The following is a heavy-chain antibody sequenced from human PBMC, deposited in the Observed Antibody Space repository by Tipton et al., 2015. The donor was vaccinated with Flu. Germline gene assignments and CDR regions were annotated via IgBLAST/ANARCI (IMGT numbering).Heavy chain of an antibody. CDR3: AKLWAPSLET. Sequence: QLVQSGAEMRKPGASVKISCKTSGYAFSTYDINWVRLAPGLGLQWIGYMNPSSGNAGYAQTFQGRVSMTRDMSTSTAYLELTNLKSEDTAVYYCAKLWAPSLETWGQGTLVTVSS. D-gene: IGHD3-3*01. J-gene: IGHJ5*02. V-gene: IGHV1-8*01. CDR2: MNPSSGNA. CDR1: GYAFSTYD.